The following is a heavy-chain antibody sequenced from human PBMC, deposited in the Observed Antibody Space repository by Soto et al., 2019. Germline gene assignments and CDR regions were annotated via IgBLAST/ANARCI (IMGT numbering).Heavy chain of an antibody. D-gene: IGHD2-8*01. J-gene: IGHJ6*01. CDR3: SRVRNNNGKRLDG. CDR1: GISLTAHG. V-gene: IGHV3-33*01. CDR2: SWYDGKT. Sequence: QEQLVESGGGMVHPGTSLRLSCVTSGISLTAHGMHWVRQAPGKGLEWVALSWYDGKTFYGDSVKGRFTISRDTSTVFFGLRSLRPDGTGVYFCSRVRNNNGKRLDGWGQGTKV.